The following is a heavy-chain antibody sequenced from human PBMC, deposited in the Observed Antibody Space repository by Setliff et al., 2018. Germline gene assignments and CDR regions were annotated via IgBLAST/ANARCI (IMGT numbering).Heavy chain of an antibody. CDR3: ARERHLLSTVVIFGLFDF. D-gene: IGHD3-3*01. CDR2: ISYDGSNQ. CDR1: GFTFGSHA. Sequence: GGSLRLSCAASGFTFGSHAMHWVRQAPGKGLEWVAVISYDGSNQYYADSVKGRFTVSRDNSKNTLSLQIYSLRTEDTALYYCARERHLLSTVVIFGLFDFWGQGALVTVS. J-gene: IGHJ4*02. V-gene: IGHV3-30*01.